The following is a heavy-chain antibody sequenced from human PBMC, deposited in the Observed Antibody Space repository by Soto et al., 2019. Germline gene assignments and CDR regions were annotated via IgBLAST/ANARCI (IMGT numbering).Heavy chain of an antibody. CDR2: IYYSGST. V-gene: IGHV4-59*01. D-gene: IGHD3-10*01. Sequence: NPSETLSLTCTVSGGSISSYYWSWIRQPPGKGLEWIGYIYYSGSTNYNPSLKSRVTISVDTSKNQFSLKLSSVTAADTAVYYCARARGGYYYYGMDVWGQGTTVTVSS. CDR1: GGSISSYY. CDR3: ARARGGYYYYGMDV. J-gene: IGHJ6*02.